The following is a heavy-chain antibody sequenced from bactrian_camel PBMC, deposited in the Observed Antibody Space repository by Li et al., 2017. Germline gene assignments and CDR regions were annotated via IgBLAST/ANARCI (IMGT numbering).Heavy chain of an antibody. Sequence: HVQLVESGGGSVQTGGSLRLSCAASGFRTETYCMGWFRQAPGKEREGVAIINGFQTTTLVDSVKGRFTISHDNAKNTVYLQMNSLKPQDTAMYYCQSDEGRTYNGHWYDCDYTYFGQGTQVTVS. D-gene: IGHD6*01. J-gene: IGHJ4*01. CDR1: GFRTETYC. V-gene: IGHV3S53*01. CDR2: INGFQTT.